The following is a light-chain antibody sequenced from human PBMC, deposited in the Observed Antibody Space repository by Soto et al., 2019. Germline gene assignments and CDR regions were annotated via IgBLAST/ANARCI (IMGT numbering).Light chain of an antibody. CDR3: STYTTSSTHYV. CDR1: SSDVGGYIY. V-gene: IGLV2-14*01. Sequence: QSALTQPASVSGSPGQPITISCTGTSSDVGGYIYVSWYQQLPGKAPKLLIYEVNYRPSGVSDRFSGSTSVDTASLTVSGLQPEDEADDYRSTYTTSSTHYVFGTGTKVTVL. J-gene: IGLJ1*01. CDR2: EVN.